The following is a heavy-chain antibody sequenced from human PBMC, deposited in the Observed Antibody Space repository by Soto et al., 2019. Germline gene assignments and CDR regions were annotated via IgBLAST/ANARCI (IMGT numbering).Heavy chain of an antibody. CDR3: AKDQSLGYCSSTSCYSRAQHYYYYGMDV. CDR1: GFTFSSYG. D-gene: IGHD2-2*02. Sequence: PGGSLRLSCAASGFTFSSYGMHWVRQAPGKGLEWVAVILYDGSNKYYADSVKGRFTISRDNSKNTLYLQMNSLRAEDTAVYYCAKDQSLGYCSSTSCYSRAQHYYYYGMDVWGQGTTVTVSS. J-gene: IGHJ6*02. V-gene: IGHV3-30*18. CDR2: ILYDGSNK.